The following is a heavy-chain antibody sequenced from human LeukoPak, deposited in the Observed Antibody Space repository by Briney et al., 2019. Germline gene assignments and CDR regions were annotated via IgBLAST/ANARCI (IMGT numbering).Heavy chain of an antibody. Sequence: GGSLRLSCVASGFTFSSHKMNWVRQAPGKGLEWVANINQDGSGEYYVDSVKGRFTISRDNAKNSLFLQMNSLRAEDTAIYYCARAGPYQLPPRPVDYWGQGTLVTVSS. CDR1: GFTFSSHK. V-gene: IGHV3-7*04. CDR2: INQDGSGE. CDR3: ARAGPYQLPPRPVDY. J-gene: IGHJ4*02. D-gene: IGHD2-2*01.